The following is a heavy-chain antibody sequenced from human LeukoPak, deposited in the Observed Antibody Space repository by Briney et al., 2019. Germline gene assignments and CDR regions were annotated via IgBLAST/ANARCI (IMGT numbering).Heavy chain of an antibody. D-gene: IGHD6-13*01. V-gene: IGHV4-4*07. CDR3: ARDSFSSSWWRGAFDI. CDR1: GGSISSYY. Sequence: PSETLSLTCTVSGGSISSYYWSWIRQPAGKGLEWIGRIYTSGSTNYNPSLKSRVTMSVDTPKSQFSLKLSSVTAADTAVYYCARDSFSSSWWRGAFDIWGQGTMVTVSS. CDR2: IYTSGST. J-gene: IGHJ3*02.